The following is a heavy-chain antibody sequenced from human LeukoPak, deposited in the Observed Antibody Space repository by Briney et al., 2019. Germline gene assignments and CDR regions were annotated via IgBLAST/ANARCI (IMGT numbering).Heavy chain of an antibody. CDR3: AKGSSSSWDHFDY. CDR1: GYSENFYG. V-gene: IGHV1-18*01. Sequence: ASVKVSCKTSGYSENFYGITWVRQVAGQGLEWMGWISAQHGQTEYAPNSQDRVTMTTDTYTNTAYMELRSLRSDDTAVYYCAKGSSSSWDHFDYWGQGTLVTVSS. CDR2: ISAQHGQT. D-gene: IGHD6-13*01. J-gene: IGHJ4*02.